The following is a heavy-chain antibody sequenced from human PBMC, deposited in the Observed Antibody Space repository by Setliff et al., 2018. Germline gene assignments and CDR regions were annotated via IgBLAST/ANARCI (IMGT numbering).Heavy chain of an antibody. CDR1: GFTFSSYW. J-gene: IGHJ4*02. CDR2: IKQDGSEK. CDR3: ARTVLWFGQGGFDS. V-gene: IGHV3-7*01. Sequence: GGSLRLSCAASGFTFSSYWMSWVRQAPGKGLEWVANIKQDGSEKYYVDSVKGRFTISRDNAKNSLYLQMNSLRAEDTAIYYCARTVLWFGQGGFDSWGQGTLVTVSS. D-gene: IGHD3-10*01.